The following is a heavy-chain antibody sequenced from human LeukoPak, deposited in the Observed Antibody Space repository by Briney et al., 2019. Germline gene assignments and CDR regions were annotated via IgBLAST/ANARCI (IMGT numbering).Heavy chain of an antibody. CDR3: ARKLQGDYYYYYGMDV. D-gene: IGHD4-11*01. CDR1: GGSISSSNW. V-gene: IGHV4-4*02. Sequence: SETLSLTCAVPGGSISSSNWWSWVRQPPGKGLEWIGEIYHSGSTNYNPSLKSRVTISVDKSKNQFSLKLSSVTAADTAVYYCARKLQGDYYYYYGMDVWGQGTTVTVSS. CDR2: IYHSGST. J-gene: IGHJ6*02.